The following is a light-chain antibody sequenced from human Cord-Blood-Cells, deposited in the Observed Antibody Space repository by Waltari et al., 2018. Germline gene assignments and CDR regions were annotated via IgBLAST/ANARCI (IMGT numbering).Light chain of an antibody. J-gene: IGLJ2*01. V-gene: IGLV1-44*01. Sequence: QSVLTQPPSASGTPGRRATISCSGSSSNIGSNTVNWYQQLPGTAPKLLIYSNNQRPSGVPDRFSGSKSGTSASLAISGLQSEDEADYYCAAWDDSLNGHVVFGGGTKLTVL. CDR2: SNN. CDR1: SSNIGSNT. CDR3: AAWDDSLNGHVV.